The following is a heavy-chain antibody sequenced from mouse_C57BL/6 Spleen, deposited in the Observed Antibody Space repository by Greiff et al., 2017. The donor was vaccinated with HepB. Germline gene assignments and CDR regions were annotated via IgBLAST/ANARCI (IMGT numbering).Heavy chain of an antibody. CDR3: ARQDGYYNYAMDY. CDR2: IYPGSGST. Sequence: QVQLQQPGAELVKPGASVKMSCKASGYTFTSYWITWVKQRPGHGLEWIGDIYPGSGSTNYNEKFKSKATLTVDTSSSTAYMQLSSLTSEDSAVYYCARQDGYYNYAMDYWGQGTSVTVSS. CDR1: GYTFTSYW. V-gene: IGHV1-55*01. J-gene: IGHJ4*01. D-gene: IGHD2-3*01.